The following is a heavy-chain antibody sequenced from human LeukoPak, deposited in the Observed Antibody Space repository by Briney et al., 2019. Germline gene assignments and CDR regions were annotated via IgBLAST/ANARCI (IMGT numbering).Heavy chain of an antibody. D-gene: IGHD6-25*01. V-gene: IGHV1-69*04. CDR2: IIPIFGIA. CDR3: ARDQSSGY. J-gene: IGHJ4*02. CDR1: GGTFSSYA. Sequence: GSSVKVSCKASGGTFSSYAISWVRQAPGQGLEWMGRIIPIFGIANYAQKFQGRVTITAHKSTSTAYMELSSLRSEDKAVYYCARDQSSGYWGQGTLVTVSS.